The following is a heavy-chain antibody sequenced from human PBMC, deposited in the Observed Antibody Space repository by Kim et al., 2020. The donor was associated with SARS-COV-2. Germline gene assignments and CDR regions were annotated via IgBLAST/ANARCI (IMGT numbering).Heavy chain of an antibody. Sequence: SETLSLTCAVYGGSFSGYYWSWIRQPPGKGLEWIGEINHTGSTNYNPSLKSRVTISVDTSKNQFSLKLSSVTAADTAVYYCARDLSITSRYYYRGGWFDPWGQGTLVTVSS. CDR3: ARDLSITSRYYYRGGWFDP. V-gene: IGHV4-34*01. D-gene: IGHD3-22*01. CDR2: INHTGST. CDR1: GGSFSGYY. J-gene: IGHJ5*02.